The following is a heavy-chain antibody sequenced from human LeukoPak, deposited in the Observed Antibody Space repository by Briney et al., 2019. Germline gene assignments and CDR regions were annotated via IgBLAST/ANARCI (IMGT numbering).Heavy chain of an antibody. V-gene: IGHV1-69*05. CDR1: GGTFSSYA. CDR2: IIPIFGTA. J-gene: IGHJ4*02. CDR3: ARGEGYCSGGSCFVDY. D-gene: IGHD2-15*01. Sequence: ASVKVSCKASGGTFSSYAISWVRQAPGQGLEWMGRIIPIFGTANYAQKFQGRVTITTDESTSTAYMELSSLRSEDTAVYYCARGEGYCSGGSCFVDYWGQGTLVTVSS.